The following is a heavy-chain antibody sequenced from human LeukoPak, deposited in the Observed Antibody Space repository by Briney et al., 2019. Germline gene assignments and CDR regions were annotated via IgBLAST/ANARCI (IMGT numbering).Heavy chain of an antibody. D-gene: IGHD5-24*01. CDR3: VYAPWGWLQLEY. CDR1: GFTFSDYY. Sequence: GGSLRLSCAASGFTFSDYYMSWIRQAPGKGLEWVSYISSSGSTIYYADSVKGRFTISRDNAKNSLYLQMNSLRAEDTAVYYCVYAPWGWLQLEYWGQGTLVTVSS. CDR2: ISSSGSTI. J-gene: IGHJ4*02. V-gene: IGHV3-11*01.